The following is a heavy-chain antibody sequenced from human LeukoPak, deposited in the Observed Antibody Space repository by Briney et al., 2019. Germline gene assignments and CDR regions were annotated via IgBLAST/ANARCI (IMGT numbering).Heavy chain of an antibody. CDR1: GGSISSYY. Sequence: SETLSLTCTVSGGSISSYYWSWIRQPAGKGLEWIGRIYTSGSTNYNPSLKSRVTMSVDTSKNQFSLKLSSVTAADTAVYYCAREIHFDSSGQRTLHAFDIWGQGTMVTVSS. CDR2: IYTSGST. CDR3: AREIHFDSSGQRTLHAFDI. D-gene: IGHD3-22*01. V-gene: IGHV4-4*07. J-gene: IGHJ3*02.